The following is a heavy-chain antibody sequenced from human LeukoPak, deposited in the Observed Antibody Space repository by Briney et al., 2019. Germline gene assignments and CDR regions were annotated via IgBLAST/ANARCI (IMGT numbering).Heavy chain of an antibody. CDR1: GFIFTNYF. J-gene: IGHJ4*02. D-gene: IGHD3-3*01. Sequence: GGSLRLSCAASGFIFTNYFMSWVRQAPGKGLEWVASIKHDGSEKYYVDSVRGRFTISRDTTTNSLYLQMSSLRAEDTAVYYCATDRGWRTSGYYLYYFEYWGQGTLVTYSS. V-gene: IGHV3-7*01. CDR3: ATDRGWRTSGYYLYYFEY. CDR2: IKHDGSEK.